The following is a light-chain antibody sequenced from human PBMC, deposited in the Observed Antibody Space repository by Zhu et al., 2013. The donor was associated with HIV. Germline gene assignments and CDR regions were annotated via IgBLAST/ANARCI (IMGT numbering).Light chain of an antibody. CDR1: ASNIGNFG. CDR3: QSYDSSLSGYV. J-gene: IGLJ1*01. CDR2: GNS. V-gene: IGLV1-40*01. Sequence: QPVLTQTPSVSAAPGEWVTVSCSGSASNIGNFGVNWYQQFPGKTPRLLIYGNSNRPSGVPDRFSGSKSGTSASLAITGLQAEDEADYYCQSYDSSLSGYVFGTGTKVTVL.